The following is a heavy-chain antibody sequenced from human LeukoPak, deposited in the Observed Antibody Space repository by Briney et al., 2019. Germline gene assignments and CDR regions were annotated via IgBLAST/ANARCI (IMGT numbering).Heavy chain of an antibody. CDR3: AKVYSNRNYYYYYMDV. CDR1: GFTFSSYA. J-gene: IGHJ6*03. V-gene: IGHV3-23*01. Sequence: PGGSLRLSCAASGFTFSSYAMSWVRQAPGKGLEWVSAISGSGGSTYHADSVKGRFTISRDNSKNTLYLQMNSLRAEDTAVYYCAKVYSNRNYYYYYMDVWGKGTTVTVSS. D-gene: IGHD4-11*01. CDR2: ISGSGGST.